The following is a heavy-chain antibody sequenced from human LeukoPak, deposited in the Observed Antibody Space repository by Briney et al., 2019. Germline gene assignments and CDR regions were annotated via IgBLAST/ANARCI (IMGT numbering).Heavy chain of an antibody. CDR3: AKVEREYYYGLGAYYFDY. J-gene: IGHJ4*02. CDR2: ISSSGSTI. D-gene: IGHD3-10*01. CDR1: GFTFSSYE. Sequence: GGSLRLSCAASGFTFSSYEMNWVRQAPGKGLEWVSYISSSGSTIYYADSVKGRFTISRDNSKNTLYLQMNSLRAEDMAVYYCAKVEREYYYGLGAYYFDYWGQGTLVTVSS. V-gene: IGHV3-48*03.